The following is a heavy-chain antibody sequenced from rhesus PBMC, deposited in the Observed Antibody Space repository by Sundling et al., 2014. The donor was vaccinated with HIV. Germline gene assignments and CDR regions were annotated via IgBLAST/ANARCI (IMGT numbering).Heavy chain of an antibody. D-gene: IGHD3-3*01. CDR3: VRWVLWTGYYNYFDS. Sequence: EVQLVESGGGLVQPGGSLRLSCAASGFSFSNYGMHWVRQAPGKGLEWVAVITYDGSKKYYADSVKERFTVSRDNSKNMLYFQMNNLKLEDTAVYHCVRWVLWTGYYNYFDSWGQGVLVTVSS. CDR1: GFSFSNYG. V-gene: IGHV3-54*02. J-gene: IGHJ4*01. CDR2: ITYDGSKK.